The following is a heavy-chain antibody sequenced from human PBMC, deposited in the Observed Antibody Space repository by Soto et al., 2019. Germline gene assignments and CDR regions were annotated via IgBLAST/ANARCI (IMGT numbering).Heavy chain of an antibody. Sequence: GGSLRLSCAASGFTFSSYGMHWVRQAPGKGLEWVAVISYDGSNKYYADSVKGRFTISRDNSKNTLYLQMSSLRAEDTAVYYCAKVPVFDYYYYYGMDVWGQGTTVTVSS. CDR2: ISYDGSNK. CDR3: AKVPVFDYYYYYGMDV. V-gene: IGHV3-30*18. J-gene: IGHJ6*02. D-gene: IGHD3-10*01. CDR1: GFTFSSYG.